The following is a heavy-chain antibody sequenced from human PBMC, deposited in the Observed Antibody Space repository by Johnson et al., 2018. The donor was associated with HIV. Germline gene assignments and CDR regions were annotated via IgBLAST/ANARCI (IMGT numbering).Heavy chain of an antibody. J-gene: IGHJ3*02. Sequence: EVQLVESGGGLVQPGESLRLSCVVSGFTFGTYWMTWVRQAQGNGLEWVATIKLDGSDKYYLDSVKGRFTISRDNGRNPLYLQMNSLRAEDTAVYYCARKGDAFDIWGQGTKVTVSS. CDR1: GFTFGTYW. CDR3: ARKGDAFDI. CDR2: IKLDGSDK. V-gene: IGHV3-7*03.